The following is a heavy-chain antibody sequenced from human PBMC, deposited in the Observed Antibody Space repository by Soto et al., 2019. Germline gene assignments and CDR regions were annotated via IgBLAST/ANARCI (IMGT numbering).Heavy chain of an antibody. CDR3: AKGGQRITMIVVVIAGDDAFDI. J-gene: IGHJ3*02. D-gene: IGHD3-22*01. CDR1: GFTFSSYA. V-gene: IGHV3-23*01. CDR2: ISGSGGNT. Sequence: PGGSLRLSCAASGFTFSSYAMSRVRQAPGKGLEWVSAISGSGGNTYYADSVKGRFTISRDNSKNTLYLQMNSLRAEDTAVYYCAKGGQRITMIVVVIAGDDAFDIRGQGTMVT.